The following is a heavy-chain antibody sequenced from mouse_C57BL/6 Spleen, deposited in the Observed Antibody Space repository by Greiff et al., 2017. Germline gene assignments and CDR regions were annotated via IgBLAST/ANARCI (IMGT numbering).Heavy chain of an antibody. Sequence: QVQLQQSGAELVKPGASVKLSCKASGYTFTSYWMHWVKQRPGQGLEWIGMIHPNSGSTNYNEKFKSKATLTVDKSSSTAYMQLSSLTSEDSAVYYCAITTVVGDYFDYWGQGTTLTVSS. J-gene: IGHJ2*01. D-gene: IGHD1-1*01. CDR2: IHPNSGST. CDR1: GYTFTSYW. CDR3: AITTVVGDYFDY. V-gene: IGHV1-64*01.